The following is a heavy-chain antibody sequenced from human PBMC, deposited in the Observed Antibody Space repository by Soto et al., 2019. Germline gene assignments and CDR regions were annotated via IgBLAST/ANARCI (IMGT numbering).Heavy chain of an antibody. Sequence: SETLSLTCAVYGGSFSGYYCSWIRQPPGKGLEWIGEINHSGSTNYNPSLKSRVTISVDTSKNQFSLKLSSVTAADTAVYYCARAQDSSSWYGIDFDYWGQGTLVTVSS. V-gene: IGHV4-34*01. D-gene: IGHD6-13*01. J-gene: IGHJ4*02. CDR2: INHSGST. CDR1: GGSFSGYY. CDR3: ARAQDSSSWYGIDFDY.